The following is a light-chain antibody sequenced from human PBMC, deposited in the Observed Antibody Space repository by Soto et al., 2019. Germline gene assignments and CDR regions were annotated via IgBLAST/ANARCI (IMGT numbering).Light chain of an antibody. CDR3: SSFAGSRVLV. CDR2: EVS. J-gene: IGLJ2*01. Sequence: QSALTQPASVSGSPGQSITISCTGTSSDVGAYNYVSWYQQHPGKPPQLTIYEVSDRPSGVSNRFSGSKSGNTASLTISGLQAEDEAVYYCSSFAGSRVLVLGGGTKVTVL. CDR1: SSDVGAYNY. V-gene: IGLV2-14*01.